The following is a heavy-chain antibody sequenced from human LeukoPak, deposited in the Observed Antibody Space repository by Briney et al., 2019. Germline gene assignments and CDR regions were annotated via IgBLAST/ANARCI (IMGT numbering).Heavy chain of an antibody. D-gene: IGHD6-13*01. CDR1: GFTFSSYE. CDR3: ARARRDRSWYIDDC. J-gene: IGHJ4*02. Sequence: PGGSLRLSCAASGFTFSSYEMNWVRQAPGKGLEWVSYISSIISTIYYADSVKGRFTISRDNAKNSLYLQMNSLRAEDTAVYYCARARRDRSWYIDDCWGQGTLVTVSS. V-gene: IGHV3-48*03. CDR2: ISSIISTI.